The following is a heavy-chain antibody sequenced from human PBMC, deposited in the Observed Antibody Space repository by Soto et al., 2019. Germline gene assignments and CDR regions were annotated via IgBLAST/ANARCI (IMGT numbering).Heavy chain of an antibody. D-gene: IGHD3-10*01. CDR1: GDTLNNYA. J-gene: IGHJ4*02. Sequence: QVQLVQSGAEVKKAGSSVKVSCKASGDTLNNYALSWVRQAPGEGLEWMGGIIPMFGTPNYAQKFQGRVTISADKSTSSVYMELSSLRPEDTAVYFCAREQVSGTYFTYWGQGTPVTVSS. V-gene: IGHV1-69*06. CDR3: AREQVSGTYFTY. CDR2: IIPMFGTP.